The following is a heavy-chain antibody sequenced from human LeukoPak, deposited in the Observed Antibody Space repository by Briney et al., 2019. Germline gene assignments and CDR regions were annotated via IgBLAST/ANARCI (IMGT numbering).Heavy chain of an antibody. Sequence: GESLKISCKGSGYNFTSYWIGWVRQMPGKGLEWMGIIYPGDSDTRYSPSFQGQVTISADKSISTAYLQWSSLKASDTAMYYCARRGSIAVAGTELDIWGQGTMVTVSS. D-gene: IGHD6-19*01. V-gene: IGHV5-51*01. J-gene: IGHJ3*02. CDR3: ARRGSIAVAGTELDI. CDR1: GYNFTSYW. CDR2: IYPGDSDT.